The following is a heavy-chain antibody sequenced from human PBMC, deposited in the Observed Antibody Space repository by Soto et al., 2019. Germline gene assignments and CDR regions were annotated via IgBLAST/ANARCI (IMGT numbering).Heavy chain of an antibody. V-gene: IGHV4-34*01. D-gene: IGHD2-8*01. CDR3: AVSRLTGVYDS. J-gene: IGHJ4*02. CDR1: GGSFSGYY. CDR2: INHSGST. Sequence: PSETLSLTCAVYGGSFSGYYWTWIRQPPGTGLEWIGEINHSGSTNYNPSLKSRVTISVDTSKNQFSLKLTSVTAADTAVYYCAVSRLTGVYDSWGLGTLVTVSS.